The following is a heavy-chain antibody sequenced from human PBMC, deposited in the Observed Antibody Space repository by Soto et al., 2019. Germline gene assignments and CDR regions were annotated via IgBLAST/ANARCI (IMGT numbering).Heavy chain of an antibody. Sequence: SETLSLTCTVSGGSISISSYYWCRIRHPPGKGLEWIGSIYYSGSTYYNPSLKSRVTISVDTSKNQFSLKLSSVTAADTAVYYCARQGGGVIVTKKYFDYWGQGTLVTVSS. D-gene: IGHD3-16*02. CDR3: ARQGGGVIVTKKYFDY. CDR1: GGSISISSYY. V-gene: IGHV4-39*01. CDR2: IYYSGST. J-gene: IGHJ4*02.